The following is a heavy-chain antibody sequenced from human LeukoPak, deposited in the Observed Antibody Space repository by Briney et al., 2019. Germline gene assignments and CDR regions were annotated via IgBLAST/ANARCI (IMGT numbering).Heavy chain of an antibody. CDR3: ARNRGYSYGLPGGY. V-gene: IGHV3-33*01. J-gene: IGHJ4*02. Sequence: GGSLRLSCAASGFTFSSYGMHWARQAPGKGLEWVAVIWYDGSNKYYADSVKGRFTISRDNFKNTLYLQMNSLRAEDTAVYYCARNRGYSYGLPGGYWGQGTLVTVSS. CDR2: IWYDGSNK. CDR1: GFTFSSYG. D-gene: IGHD5-18*01.